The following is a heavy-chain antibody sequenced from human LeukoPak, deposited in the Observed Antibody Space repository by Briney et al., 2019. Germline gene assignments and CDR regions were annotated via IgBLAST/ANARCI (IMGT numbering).Heavy chain of an antibody. J-gene: IGHJ5*02. CDR2: IYYSGNT. V-gene: IGHV4-38-2*02. Sequence: GSLRLSCAASGFTFSDYYMSWIRQPPGKGLEWIGSIYYSGNTYYNPSLKSRVTISVDTSKNQFSLKLSSVTAADTAVYYCAREPANWFDPWGQGTLVTVSS. CDR1: GFTFSDYY. CDR3: AREPANWFDP.